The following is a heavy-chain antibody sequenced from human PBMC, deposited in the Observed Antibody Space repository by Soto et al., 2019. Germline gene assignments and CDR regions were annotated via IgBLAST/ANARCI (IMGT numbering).Heavy chain of an antibody. CDR1: GFTFSSYA. D-gene: IGHD3-10*01. Sequence: GGSLRLSCAASGFTFSSYAMTWVRQAPGKGLEWVSTLSASGGTTYYADSVKGRFIISRDNSKNTLYLQMNSLRAEDTAVYYCAQAAPYGSGGYPWGMDVWGQGTTVTVSS. CDR2: LSASGGTT. CDR3: AQAAPYGSGGYPWGMDV. J-gene: IGHJ6*02. V-gene: IGHV3-23*01.